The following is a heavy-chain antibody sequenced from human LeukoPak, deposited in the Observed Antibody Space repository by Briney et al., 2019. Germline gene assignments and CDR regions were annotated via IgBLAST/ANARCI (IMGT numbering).Heavy chain of an antibody. Sequence: AASVKVSCKASGYTFTGYYMHWVRQAPGQGLEWMGWINPNSGGTNYAQKFQGRVTMTRDTSISTAYMELSRLRSDDTAVYYCARDFQARISQPYYYYMDVWGKGTTVTVSS. CDR3: ARDFQARISQPYYYYMDV. D-gene: IGHD2/OR15-2a*01. V-gene: IGHV1-2*02. CDR1: GYTFTGYY. J-gene: IGHJ6*03. CDR2: INPNSGGT.